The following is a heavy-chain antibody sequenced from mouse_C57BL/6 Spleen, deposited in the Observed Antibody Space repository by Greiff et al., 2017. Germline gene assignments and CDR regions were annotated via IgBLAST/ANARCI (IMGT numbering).Heavy chain of an antibody. V-gene: IGHV1-64*01. CDR2: IHPNSGST. Sequence: QVQLKQPGAELVKPGASVKLSCKASGYTFTSYWMHWVKQRPGQGLEWIGMIHPNSGSTNYNEKFKSKATLTVDKSSSTAYMQLSSLTSEDSAVYYCAHYRTGDYYAMDYWGQGTSVTVSS. D-gene: IGHD4-1*01. CDR1: GYTFTSYW. CDR3: AHYRTGDYYAMDY. J-gene: IGHJ4*01.